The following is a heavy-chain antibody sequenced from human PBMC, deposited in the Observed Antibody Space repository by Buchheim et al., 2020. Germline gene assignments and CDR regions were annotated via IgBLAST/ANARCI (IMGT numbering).Heavy chain of an antibody. V-gene: IGHV4-59*08. D-gene: IGHD3-10*01. Sequence: QVQLQESGPGLVKPSETLSLTCTVSGGSISSYYWSWIRQPPGKGLEWIGYIYYSGSTNYNPSLKSRVTISVDTSKNQFSLKRSSVTAADTAVYYCAGLDGDLSPDYWGQGTL. CDR2: IYYSGST. CDR3: AGLDGDLSPDY. J-gene: IGHJ4*02. CDR1: GGSISSYY.